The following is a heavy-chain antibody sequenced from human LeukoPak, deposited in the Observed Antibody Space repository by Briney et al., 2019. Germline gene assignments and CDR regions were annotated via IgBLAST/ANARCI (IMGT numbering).Heavy chain of an antibody. CDR3: AREYPSVVPAAHYFDY. D-gene: IGHD2-2*01. V-gene: IGHV4-61*02. Sequence: SETLSLTCTVSGGSISSGSYYWSWIRQPAGKGLEWIGRIYTSGSTNYNPSLKSRVAMSVDTSKNQFSLKLSSATAADTAVYYCAREYPSVVPAAHYFDYWGQGTLVTVSS. CDR1: GGSISSGSYY. J-gene: IGHJ4*02. CDR2: IYTSGST.